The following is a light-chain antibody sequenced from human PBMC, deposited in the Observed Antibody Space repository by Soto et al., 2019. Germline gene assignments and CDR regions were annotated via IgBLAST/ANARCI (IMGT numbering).Light chain of an antibody. J-gene: IGLJ1*01. CDR2: DVS. Sequence: QSALTQPASVSGSPGQSITLSCTGASSDVGRYNYVSWYQQHPGKAPKLMIYDVSNRPSGVSNRFSGSKSGNTASLTISGLQAEDEADYYCSSHTSSNPLNVFGTGTKLTVL. V-gene: IGLV2-14*01. CDR1: SSDVGRYNY. CDR3: SSHTSSNPLNV.